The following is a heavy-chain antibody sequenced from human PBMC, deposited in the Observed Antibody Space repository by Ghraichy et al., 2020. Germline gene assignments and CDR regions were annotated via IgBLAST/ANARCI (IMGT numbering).Heavy chain of an antibody. CDR2: ISSDGTFT. J-gene: IGHJ3*02. D-gene: IGHD3-3*02. V-gene: IGHV3-74*01. Sequence: GGSLRLSCSVSGFSSSSYWMHWVRQVPGKGLVWVSEISSDGTFTTYADSVEGRFTTSRDNAKNTLYLQMNSLRPEDTAVYYFARGGIRRSGAFDIWGRGTMVTVSS. CDR1: GFSSSSYW. CDR3: ARGGIRRSGAFDI.